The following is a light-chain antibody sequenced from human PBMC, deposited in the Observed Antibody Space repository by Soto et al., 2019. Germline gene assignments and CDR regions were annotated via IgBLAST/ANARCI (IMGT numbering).Light chain of an antibody. Sequence: DIQMTQSPSSLSASVGDRVTITCRASQSISSYLNWYQQKPGKAPKLLIYAASSLQSGVPSRFSGSGSGTDFTLTISSLQPEDFATYYCQQSYSTPPYTFCQGTKLDIK. J-gene: IGKJ2*01. V-gene: IGKV1-39*01. CDR1: QSISSY. CDR2: AAS. CDR3: QQSYSTPPYT.